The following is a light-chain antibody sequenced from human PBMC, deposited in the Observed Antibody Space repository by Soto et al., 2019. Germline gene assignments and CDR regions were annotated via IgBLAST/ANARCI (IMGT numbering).Light chain of an antibody. CDR1: SSNIGSHT. Sequence: QSVLTQPPSASGTPGQRITISCSGSSSNIGSHTVNWHQQVPGTAPKLLIYSNNERPSGVPDRFSGSKSGTSASLAISGLQSGDEADYYCAAWDDSLNGVIFGGWTKLTVL. V-gene: IGLV1-44*01. J-gene: IGLJ2*01. CDR2: SNN. CDR3: AAWDDSLNGVI.